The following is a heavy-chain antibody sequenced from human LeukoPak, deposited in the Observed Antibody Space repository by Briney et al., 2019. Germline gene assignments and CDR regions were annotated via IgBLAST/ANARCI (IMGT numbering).Heavy chain of an antibody. V-gene: IGHV3-48*04. CDR3: ARSLAGANYYLDV. D-gene: IGHD1-14*01. Sequence: PGGSLRLSCAASGFTFSSYSMNWVRQAPGKGLEWVSYISSSGSTMYYADSVKGRFTISRDNAKNSLSLQMNSLRAEDTAVYYCARSLAGANYYLDVWGKGTTVTISS. J-gene: IGHJ6*03. CDR1: GFTFSSYS. CDR2: ISSSGSTM.